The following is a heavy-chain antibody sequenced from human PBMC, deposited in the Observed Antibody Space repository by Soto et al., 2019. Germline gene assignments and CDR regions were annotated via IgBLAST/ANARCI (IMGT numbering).Heavy chain of an antibody. CDR3: ARPHRSGDYYPFDY. Sequence: XATLSLTFTVSGGSISSYYWSWMRQPPGKGLEWIGYIYDSGSTKYNPSLKSRVTISVDTSKNQFSLKLSSVTAADTAVYYCARPHRSGDYYPFDYWGQGSLVTVSS. D-gene: IGHD4-17*01. CDR1: GGSISSYY. V-gene: IGHV4-59*01. CDR2: IYDSGST. J-gene: IGHJ4*02.